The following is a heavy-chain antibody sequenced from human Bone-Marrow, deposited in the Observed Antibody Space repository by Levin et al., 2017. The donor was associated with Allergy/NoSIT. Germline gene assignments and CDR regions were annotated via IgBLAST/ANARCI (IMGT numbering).Heavy chain of an antibody. Sequence: QTLSLTCTFSGFSLSSNGMRVSWIRQPPGKALEWLARIDWDDEKFYSASLKTRLTISKDTSKNQVVLTMTDMDPVDTATYYCARTFCTGGRGCFGLGWHFDLWGRGTLVTVSS. CDR1: GFSLSSNGMR. D-gene: IGHD2-8*02. V-gene: IGHV2-70*04. CDR3: ARTFCTGGRGCFGLGWHFDL. CDR2: IDWDDEK. J-gene: IGHJ2*01.